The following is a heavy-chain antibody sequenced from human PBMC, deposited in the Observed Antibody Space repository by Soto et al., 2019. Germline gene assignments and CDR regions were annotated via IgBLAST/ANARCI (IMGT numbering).Heavy chain of an antibody. CDR1: GYTFTSYA. CDR3: ARAPLYYGSGSYYKKPNLDY. D-gene: IGHD3-10*01. CDR2: INAGNGNT. V-gene: IGHV1-3*01. Sequence: GASVKVSCKASGYTFTSYAMHWVRQAPGQRPEWMGWINAGNGNTKYSQKFQGRVTITRDTSASTAYMELSSLRSEDTAVYYCARAPLYYGSGSYYKKPNLDYWGQGTLVTVSS. J-gene: IGHJ4*02.